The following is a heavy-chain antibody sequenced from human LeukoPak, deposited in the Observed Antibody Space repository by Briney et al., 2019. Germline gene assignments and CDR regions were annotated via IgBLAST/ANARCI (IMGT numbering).Heavy chain of an antibody. CDR3: AKDWPSVSASHDH. CDR2: IIYTGDYT. CDR1: GFTFCIYA. Sequence: GGSLSLSCGASGFTFCIYALSWVRHSRGGALHWVSAIIYTGDYTFYADSVRGRFTISRDNSKNPLYLQRNSLRAEDTAIYYCAKDWPSVSASHDHWGQGTLVTVSS. V-gene: IGHV3-23*01. D-gene: IGHD6-19*01. J-gene: IGHJ4*02.